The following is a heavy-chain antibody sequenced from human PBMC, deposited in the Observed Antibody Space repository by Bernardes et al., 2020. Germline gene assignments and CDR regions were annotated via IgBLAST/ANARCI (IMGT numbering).Heavy chain of an antibody. CDR2: INHSGST. CDR3: ARGIAARLRY. D-gene: IGHD6-6*01. Sequence: SETLSLTCTVSGGSISSSSYYWSWIRHPPGKGLEWIWEINHSGSTNYNPSLKSRVTISVDTSKNQFSLKLSSVTAADTAVYYCARGIAARLRYWGQGTLVTVSS. CDR1: GGSISSSSYY. V-gene: IGHV4-39*07. J-gene: IGHJ4*02.